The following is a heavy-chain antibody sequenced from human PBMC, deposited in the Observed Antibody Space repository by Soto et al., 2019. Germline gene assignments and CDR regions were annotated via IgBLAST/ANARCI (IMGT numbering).Heavy chain of an antibody. V-gene: IGHV1-69*01. J-gene: IGHJ2*01. CDR3: ARTDCGGDCYHWYFDL. CDR2: LIPIFGTA. Sequence: QVQLVQSGAEVKKPGSSVKVSCKASGGTFSSYAISWVRQAPGQVLEWMGGLIPIFGTANYAQKFQGRVTITADESTSTAYMELGSLRSEDTAVYYCARTDCGGDCYHWYFDLWGRGTLVTVSS. D-gene: IGHD2-21*02. CDR1: GGTFSSYA.